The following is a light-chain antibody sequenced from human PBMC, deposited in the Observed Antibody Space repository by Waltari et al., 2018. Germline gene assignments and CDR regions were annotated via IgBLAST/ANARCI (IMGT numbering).Light chain of an antibody. CDR1: SSAVGGYNL. V-gene: IGLV2-23*01. CDR2: EGS. J-gene: IGLJ2*01. Sequence: QSALTQPASVSGSPGQSIPISCTGTSSAVGGYNLVSWYQQHPGNAPQHLIYEGSKRPSGVSNRYSGSQSGNTASLTISGSQAEDEADYYCRSYAVSVVFGGGTKLTVL. CDR3: RSYAVSVV.